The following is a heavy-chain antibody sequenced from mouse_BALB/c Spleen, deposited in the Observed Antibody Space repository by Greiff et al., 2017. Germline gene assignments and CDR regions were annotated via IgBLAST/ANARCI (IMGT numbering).Heavy chain of an antibody. J-gene: IGHJ4*01. CDR1: GYAFTNYL. CDR3: AREGSYAMDY. CDR2: INPGSGGT. Sequence: VQLKESGAELVRPGTSVKVSCKASGYAFTNYLIEWVKQRPGQGLEWIGVINPGSGGTNYNEKFKGKATLTADKSSSTAYMQLSSLTSDDSAVYFCAREGSYAMDYWGQGTSVTVSS. V-gene: IGHV1-54*01.